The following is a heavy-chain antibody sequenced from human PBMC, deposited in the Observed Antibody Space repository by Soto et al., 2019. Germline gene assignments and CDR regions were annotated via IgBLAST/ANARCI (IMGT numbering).Heavy chain of an antibody. V-gene: IGHV3-30*18. CDR3: AKDKDLLLWFGELLG. D-gene: IGHD3-10*01. Sequence: PGGSLRLSCAASGFTFSSYGMHWVRQAPGKGLEWVAVISYDGSNKYYADSVKGRFTISRDNSKNTLYLQMNSLRAEDTAVYYCAKDKDLLLWFGELLGWGQGTLVTVSS. J-gene: IGHJ4*02. CDR2: ISYDGSNK. CDR1: GFTFSSYG.